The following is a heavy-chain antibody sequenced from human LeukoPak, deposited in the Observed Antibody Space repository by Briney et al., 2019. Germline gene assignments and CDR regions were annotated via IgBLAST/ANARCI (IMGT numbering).Heavy chain of an antibody. CDR2: ISYDGSNK. D-gene: IGHD3-10*01. Sequence: GGSLRLSCAASGFTFSSYAMHWVRQAPGKGLEWVAVISYDGSNKYYADSVKGRFTISRDNAKNSLYLQMNSLRAEDTAVYYCARDLGVLLWFGELHPIDYWGQGTLVTVSS. CDR1: GFTFSSYA. CDR3: ARDLGVLLWFGELHPIDY. J-gene: IGHJ4*02. V-gene: IGHV3-30*04.